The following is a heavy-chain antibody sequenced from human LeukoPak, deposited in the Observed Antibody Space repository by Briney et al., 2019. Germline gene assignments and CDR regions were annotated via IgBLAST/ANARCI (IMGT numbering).Heavy chain of an antibody. D-gene: IGHD3-10*01. CDR3: ARAHRITMVRGVTSFDY. J-gene: IGHJ4*02. Sequence: SETLSLTCTVSGGSISSYYWSWIRQPAGKGLEWIGRIYTSGSTNYNPSLKSRVTISVDTSKNQFSLKLSSVTAADTAVYYCARAHRITMVRGVTSFDYWGQGTLVTVSS. V-gene: IGHV4-4*07. CDR1: GGSISSYY. CDR2: IYTSGST.